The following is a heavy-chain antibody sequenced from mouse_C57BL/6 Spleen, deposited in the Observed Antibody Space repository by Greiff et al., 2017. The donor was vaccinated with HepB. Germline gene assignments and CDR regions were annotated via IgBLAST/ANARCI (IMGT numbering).Heavy chain of an antibody. CDR1: GYTFTDYN. CDR2: INPNNGGT. J-gene: IGHJ1*03. CDR3: ARKGTTVVARGNFDV. Sequence: EVQLQQSGPELVKPGASVKIPCKASGYTFTDYNMDWVKQSHGESLEWIGDINPNNGGTIYNQKFKGKATLTVDKSSSTAYMELRSLTSEDTAVYYCARKGTTVVARGNFDVWGTGTTVTVSS. D-gene: IGHD1-1*01. V-gene: IGHV1-18*01.